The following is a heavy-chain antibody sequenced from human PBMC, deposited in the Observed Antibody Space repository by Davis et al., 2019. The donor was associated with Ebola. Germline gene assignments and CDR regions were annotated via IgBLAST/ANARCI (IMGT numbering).Heavy chain of an antibody. CDR2: ISWNSGSI. V-gene: IGHV3-9*01. CDR1: GFTFNDYA. D-gene: IGHD6-13*01. J-gene: IGHJ3*02. CDR3: ARAQIAAAGPGGAFDI. Sequence: SLKISCAASGFTFNDYAMHWVRQAPGKGLEWVSGISWNSGSIGYADSVKGRFTISRDNAKNSLYLQMNSLRAEDTAVYYCARAQIAAAGPGGAFDIWGQGTMVTVSS.